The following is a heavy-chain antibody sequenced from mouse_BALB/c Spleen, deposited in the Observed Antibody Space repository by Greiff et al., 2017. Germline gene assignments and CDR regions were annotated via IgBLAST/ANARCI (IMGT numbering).Heavy chain of an antibody. V-gene: IGHV3-8*02. J-gene: IGHJ2*01. CDR3: ARYPTATSPLDY. CDR2: ISYSGST. Sequence: VQLQESGPSLVKPSQTLSLTCSVTGDSITSGYWNWIRKFPGNKLEYMGYISYSGSTYYNPSLKRRISITRDTSKNQYYLQLNSVTTEDPATYYCARYPTATSPLDYWGQGTTLTVSA. CDR1: GDSITSGY. D-gene: IGHD1-1*01.